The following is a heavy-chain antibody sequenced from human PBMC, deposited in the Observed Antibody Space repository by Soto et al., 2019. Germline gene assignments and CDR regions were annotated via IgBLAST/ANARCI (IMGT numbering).Heavy chain of an antibody. CDR3: AKEKHDASWTAFDY. J-gene: IGHJ4*02. V-gene: IGHV3-43*01. CDR2: IGRDGIYT. CDR1: GFPFDDFS. D-gene: IGHD2-2*01. Sequence: PGGSLRLSCAASGFPFDDFSMHWVRQAPGKGLEWVSLIGRDGIYTYYADSVKGRFTISRDNSKNSLYLQMNSLRTEDTAFYFCAKEKHDASWTAFDYWGQGTLVTVSS.